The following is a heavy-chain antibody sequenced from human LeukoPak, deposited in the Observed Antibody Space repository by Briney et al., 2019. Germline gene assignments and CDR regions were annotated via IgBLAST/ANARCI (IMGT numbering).Heavy chain of an antibody. J-gene: IGHJ4*02. CDR3: AKYDSDYSLDY. CDR1: GFTFSGYW. V-gene: IGHV3-7*03. D-gene: IGHD3-16*01. Sequence: PGVSLRLSCVASGFTFSGYWMSWVRQAPGKGLEWVAKIQRDGGDKEYVDSVKGRFGISRDNAKNSLFLQMNSLRAEDTAIYFCAKYDSDYSLDYWGQGTLVIVSS. CDR2: IQRDGGDK.